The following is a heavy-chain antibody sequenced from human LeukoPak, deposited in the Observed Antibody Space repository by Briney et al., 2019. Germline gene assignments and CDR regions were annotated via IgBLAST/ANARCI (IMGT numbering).Heavy chain of an antibody. CDR3: ARMGFDILPGYYWAFDY. D-gene: IGHD3-9*01. Sequence: SGPALVKPTQTLTLTCTFSGFSLSTSGMCVSWIRQPPGKALEWLALIDWDDDKYYSTSLKTRLTISKDTSKNQVVLTMTNMDPVDTATYYCARMGFDILPGYYWAFDYWGQGTLVTVSS. J-gene: IGHJ4*02. CDR2: IDWDDDK. CDR1: GFSLSTSGMC. V-gene: IGHV2-70*01.